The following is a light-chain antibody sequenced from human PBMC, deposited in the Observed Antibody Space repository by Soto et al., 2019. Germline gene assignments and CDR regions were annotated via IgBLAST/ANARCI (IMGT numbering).Light chain of an antibody. CDR1: RDIRSD. CDR2: AAS. J-gene: IGKJ1*01. CDR3: QQYHSLPRT. V-gene: IGKV1-6*01. Sequence: ATQMTQSPASLSASVGDRITITCRASRDIRSDLSWYQQKPGKAPTLLIYAASNLPTGVPSRFSGSGSGTDFTLTISSLQPEDIATYYCQQYHSLPRTFGQGTKVDIK.